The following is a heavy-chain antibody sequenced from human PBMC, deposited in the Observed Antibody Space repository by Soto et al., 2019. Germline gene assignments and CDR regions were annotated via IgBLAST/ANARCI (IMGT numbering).Heavy chain of an antibody. Sequence: QLQLQESGPGLVKPSETLSLTCTVSGGSISSSSYYWGWIRQPPGKGLEWIGSIYYSGSTYYNPSLKSRVTISVDTSKNQFSLKLSSVTAADTAVYYCARRPEGAAASSRFDPWGQGTLVTVSS. D-gene: IGHD6-13*01. J-gene: IGHJ5*02. V-gene: IGHV4-39*01. CDR1: GGSISSSSYY. CDR3: ARRPEGAAASSRFDP. CDR2: IYYSGST.